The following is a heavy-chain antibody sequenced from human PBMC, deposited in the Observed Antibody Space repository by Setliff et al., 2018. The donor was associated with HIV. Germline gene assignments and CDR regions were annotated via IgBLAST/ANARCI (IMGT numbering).Heavy chain of an antibody. Sequence: PSETLSLTCNISGVSIPTNYWNWIRQPAGKGLEWIGRIYTTGGTNYNPALKSRVTMSIDTSKNQISLKLSSVTAADTAVYYCARQNSGWGVGLYYFDYWGQGTLVTVSS. J-gene: IGHJ4*02. CDR1: GVSIPTNY. D-gene: IGHD6-19*01. V-gene: IGHV4-4*07. CDR3: ARQNSGWGVGLYYFDY. CDR2: IYTTGGT.